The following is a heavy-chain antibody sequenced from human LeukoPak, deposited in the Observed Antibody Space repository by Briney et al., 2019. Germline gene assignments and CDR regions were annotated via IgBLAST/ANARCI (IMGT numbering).Heavy chain of an antibody. J-gene: IGHJ3*02. CDR2: IKQDGSEK. Sequence: GGSLRLSCAASGFTFSSYWTSWVRQAPGKGLEWVANIKQDGSEKYYVDSVKGRFTISRDNAQNSLYLQMNSLRAEDTAVYYCARVRGGYCSGGSCYSAFDIWGQGTMVTVSS. CDR3: ARVRGGYCSGGSCYSAFDI. CDR1: GFTFSSYW. V-gene: IGHV3-7*04. D-gene: IGHD2-15*01.